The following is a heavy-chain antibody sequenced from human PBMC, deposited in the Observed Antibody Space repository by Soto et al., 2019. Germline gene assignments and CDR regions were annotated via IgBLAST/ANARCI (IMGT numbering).Heavy chain of an antibody. V-gene: IGHV1-69*13. D-gene: IGHD2-15*01. CDR2: IIPIFGTA. CDR3: ARDVGGRDYYYYGMDV. CDR1: GGTFSSYA. Sequence: SVKVSCKASGGTFSSYAISWVRQAPGQGLEWMGGIIPIFGTANYAQKFQGRVTITADESTSTAYMELSSLRSEDTAVYYCARDVGGRDYYYYGMDVWGQGTTVTVS. J-gene: IGHJ6*02.